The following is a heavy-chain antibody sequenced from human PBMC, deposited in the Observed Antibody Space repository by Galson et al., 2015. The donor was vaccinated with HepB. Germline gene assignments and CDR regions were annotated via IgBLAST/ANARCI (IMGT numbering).Heavy chain of an antibody. CDR2: IDPSDSYT. Sequence: QSGAEVKKPGESLIISCKGSGYSFTNYWIIWVRQMPGKGLEWMGRIDPSDSYTNYSPSFQGLVTISTDKSISTAYLHWSSLKASDNAMYFCARTARGEQLWAPYGLDVWGQGTTVIVS. CDR1: GYSFTNYW. V-gene: IGHV5-10-1*01. D-gene: IGHD5-18*01. CDR3: ARTARGEQLWAPYGLDV. J-gene: IGHJ6*02.